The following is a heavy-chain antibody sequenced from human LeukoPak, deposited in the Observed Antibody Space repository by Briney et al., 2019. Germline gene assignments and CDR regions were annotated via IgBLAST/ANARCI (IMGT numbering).Heavy chain of an antibody. D-gene: IGHD3-9*01. CDR1: GFTFNSYG. Sequence: GGSLRLSCAASGFTFNSYGMSWVRRAPGKGLEWVSSISGSGGSTYYADSVKGRFTISRDNSKNTLSLQMNSLRAEDTAIYYCAKDQFDWFEYFDYWGQGTLVTVSS. CDR2: ISGSGGST. CDR3: AKDQFDWFEYFDY. V-gene: IGHV3-23*01. J-gene: IGHJ4*02.